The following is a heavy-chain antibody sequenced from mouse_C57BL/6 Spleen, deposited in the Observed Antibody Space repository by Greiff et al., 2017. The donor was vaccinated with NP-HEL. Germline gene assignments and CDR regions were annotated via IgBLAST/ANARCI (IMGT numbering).Heavy chain of an antibody. J-gene: IGHJ1*03. D-gene: IGHD1-1*01. Sequence: QVQLQQSGPELVKPGASVKLSCKASGYTFTSYDINWVKQRPGQGLEWIGWIYPRDGSTKYNEKFKGKATLAVDKSSSTAYMELHSLTSEDSAVYFGARGGGSSPWYFDVWGTGTTVTVSS. CDR2: IYPRDGST. CDR3: ARGGGSSPWYFDV. V-gene: IGHV1-85*01. CDR1: GYTFTSYD.